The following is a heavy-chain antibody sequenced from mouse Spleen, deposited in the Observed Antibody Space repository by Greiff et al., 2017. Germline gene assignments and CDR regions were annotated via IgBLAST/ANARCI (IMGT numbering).Heavy chain of an antibody. CDR3: ERKSSDYDGSYGAMDD. J-gene: IGHJ4*01. CDR1: GFNITNTY. V-gene: IGHV14-3*01. CDR2: IDPANGNT. D-gene: IGHD1-1*01. Sequence: VQLQQSVAELVRPGASVKLSCTASGFNITNTYMHWVKQRPEQGLEWIGRIDPANGNTKYAPKFQGKATITADTSSNTAYLQLSSLTSEDTAIDDCERKSSDYDGSYGAMDDWGQGTSVTGSS.